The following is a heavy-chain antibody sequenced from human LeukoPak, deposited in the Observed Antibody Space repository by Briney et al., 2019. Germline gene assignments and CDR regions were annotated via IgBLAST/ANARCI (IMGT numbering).Heavy chain of an antibody. CDR2: IYYSGST. Sequence: PSETLSLTCTVSGGSISSYYWSWLRQPPGKGLEWIEYIYYSGSTNYSPSLKSRVTISVDTSKNQFSLKLSSVTAADTAVYYCARARRRDGYNYGFFWDYWGQGTLVTVSS. J-gene: IGHJ4*02. V-gene: IGHV4-59*01. CDR3: ARARRRDGYNYGFFWDY. CDR1: GGSISSYY. D-gene: IGHD5-24*01.